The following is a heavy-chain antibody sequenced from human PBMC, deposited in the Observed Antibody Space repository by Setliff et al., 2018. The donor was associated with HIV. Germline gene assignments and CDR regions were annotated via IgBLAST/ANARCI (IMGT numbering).Heavy chain of an antibody. J-gene: IGHJ4*02. V-gene: IGHV1-18*01. D-gene: IGHD3-10*01. CDR3: ATDRTQTGITLVRGTITDPARYPLDY. CDR2: INVYNGDT. Sequence: ASVKVSCKASGYPFSNFGISWVRQAPGQGLEWMAWINVYNGDTNFAQKFQGRVTMTKDTSTGTAYMELRSLRSDDTAVYYCATDRTQTGITLVRGTITDPARYPLDYWGQGTLVTVSS. CDR1: GYPFSNFG.